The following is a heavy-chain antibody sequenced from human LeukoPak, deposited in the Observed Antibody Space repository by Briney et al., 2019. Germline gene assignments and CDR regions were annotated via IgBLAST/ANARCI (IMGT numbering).Heavy chain of an antibody. D-gene: IGHD6-19*01. CDR2: IWYDGSNK. J-gene: IGHJ6*02. V-gene: IGHV3-33*01. CDR1: GFTFSSYG. Sequence: GGSLRLSCAASGFTFSSYGMHWVRQAPGKGLEWVAVIWYDGSNKYYADSVKGRFTISRDNSKNTLYLQMNSLRAEDTAVYYCARDRSVAVACWFYYYGMDVWGQGTTVTVSS. CDR3: ARDRSVAVACWFYYYGMDV.